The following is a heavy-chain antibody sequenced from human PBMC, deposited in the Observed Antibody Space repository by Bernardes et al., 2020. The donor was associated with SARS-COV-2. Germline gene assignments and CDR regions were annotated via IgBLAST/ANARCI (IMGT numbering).Heavy chain of an antibody. CDR3: AREPAAALYYYYHGMDV. D-gene: IGHD2-2*01. Sequence: ASVKVSCKASGYTFTSYAMHWVRQAPGQRLEWMGWINAGNGNTKYSQKFQGRVTITRDTSASTAYMELSSLRSEDTAVYYCAREPAAALYYYYHGMDVWGQGTTVTVSS. J-gene: IGHJ6*02. CDR1: GYTFTSYA. V-gene: IGHV1-3*01. CDR2: INAGNGNT.